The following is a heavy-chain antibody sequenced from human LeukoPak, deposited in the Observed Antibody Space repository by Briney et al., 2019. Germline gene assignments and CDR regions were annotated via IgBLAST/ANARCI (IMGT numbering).Heavy chain of an antibody. J-gene: IGHJ3*01. D-gene: IGHD3-10*01. CDR3: ARVGFERPRSSITVVRGVIRPNAFDL. Sequence: ASVKVSCKASGYTFTVYCMHWVRQAPGQGLEWMGRINPNSGDTKYAQNFQGRVTMTRDTSIDTAYMELSSLRSDDTAVYYCARVGFERPRSSITVVRGVIRPNAFDLWGQGTMVTVSS. V-gene: IGHV1-2*02. CDR1: GYTFTVYC. CDR2: INPNSGDT.